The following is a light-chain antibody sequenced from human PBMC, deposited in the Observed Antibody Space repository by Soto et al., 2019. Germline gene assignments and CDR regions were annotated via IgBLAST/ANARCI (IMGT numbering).Light chain of an antibody. V-gene: IGKV3-20*01. CDR2: GAS. J-gene: IGKJ1*01. CDR1: QSVSSSY. Sequence: EIVLTQSPGNLSLSPGERATLSCRASQSVSSSYLAWYQQKPGQAPRLLIYGASSRATGIPDRFSGSGSGTDFTLTISRLEPEDLAVYYCQQYGSSLTWTFGQGTKVDIK. CDR3: QQYGSSLTWT.